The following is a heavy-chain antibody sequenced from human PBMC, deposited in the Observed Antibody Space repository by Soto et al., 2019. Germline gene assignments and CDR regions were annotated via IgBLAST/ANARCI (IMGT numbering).Heavy chain of an antibody. J-gene: IGHJ5*02. CDR2: IYYSGST. D-gene: IGHD6-13*01. Sequence: SETLSLTCTVSGGSVSSGSYYWSWIRQPPGKGLEWIGYIYYSGSTNYNPSLKSRVTISVDTSKNQFSLKLSSVTAADTAVYYCARSAAAGNWFDPWAQGTPVTVSS. CDR1: GGSVSSGSYY. V-gene: IGHV4-61*01. CDR3: ARSAAAGNWFDP.